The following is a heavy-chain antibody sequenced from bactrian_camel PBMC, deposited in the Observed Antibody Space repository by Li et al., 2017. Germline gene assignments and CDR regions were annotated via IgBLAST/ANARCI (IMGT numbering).Heavy chain of an antibody. D-gene: IGHD2*01. Sequence: HVQLVESGGGSVQAGGSLRLSCTASGFSFDGFDTGWYRQAPGKECELVSGVRRDGSTYDTDAVKGRFTFSQDNAKNTLYLQLNSLKTEDTAKYYCVNVVHTSPAGSWGQGTQVTVS. CDR2: VRRDGST. J-gene: IGHJ4*01. CDR1: GFSFDGFD. CDR3: VNVVHTSPAGS. V-gene: IGHV3S55*01.